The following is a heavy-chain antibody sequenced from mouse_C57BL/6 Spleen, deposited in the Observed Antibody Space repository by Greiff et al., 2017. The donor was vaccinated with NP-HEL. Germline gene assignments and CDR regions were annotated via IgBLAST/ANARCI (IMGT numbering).Heavy chain of an antibody. CDR3: ARQGDYDYGLFAY. D-gene: IGHD2-4*01. J-gene: IGHJ3*01. CDR1: GFTFSSYG. Sequence: EVQVVESGGDLVKPGGSLKLSCAASGFTFSSYGMSWVRQTPDKRLEWVATISSGGSYTYYPDSVKGRFTISRDNAKNTLYLQMCSLKSEDTAMYYCARQGDYDYGLFAYWGQGTLVTVSA. CDR2: ISSGGSYT. V-gene: IGHV5-6*01.